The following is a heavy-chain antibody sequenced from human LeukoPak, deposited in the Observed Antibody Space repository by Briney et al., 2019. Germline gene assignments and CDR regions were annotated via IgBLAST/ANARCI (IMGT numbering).Heavy chain of an antibody. D-gene: IGHD6-13*01. Sequence: PGGSLRLSCAASGFTFSSYGMSWVRQAPGKGLEWISAISGSGGSTYYADSVKGRFTISRDNSKNTLYLQMNSLRAEDTAVYYCAKPRYSSSWYPQLFFDYWGQGTLVTVSS. CDR3: AKPRYSSSWYPQLFFDY. CDR2: ISGSGGST. J-gene: IGHJ4*02. CDR1: GFTFSSYG. V-gene: IGHV3-23*01.